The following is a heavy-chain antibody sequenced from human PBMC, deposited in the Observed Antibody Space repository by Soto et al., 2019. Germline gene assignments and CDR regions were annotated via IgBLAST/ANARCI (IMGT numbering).Heavy chain of an antibody. CDR2: IRSKANSYAT. D-gene: IGHD2-21*02. V-gene: IGHV3-73*01. CDR1: GXTFSGSA. J-gene: IGHJ4*02. CDR3: MAVTGGIAY. Sequence: GSLRLACAASGXTFSGSAMHWVRQASGKGLEWVGRIRSKANSYATAYAASVKGRFTISRDDSKNTAYLQMNSLKNEDTAVYYCMAVTGGIAYWGQGTLGTVS.